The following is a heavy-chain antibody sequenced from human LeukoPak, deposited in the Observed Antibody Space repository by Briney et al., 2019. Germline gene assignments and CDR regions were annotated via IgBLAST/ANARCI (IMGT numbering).Heavy chain of an antibody. J-gene: IGHJ4*02. V-gene: IGHV3-64D*06. CDR2: FSSNGGST. D-gene: IGHD1-26*01. CDR1: GFTFSSYA. CDR3: VKGKSSYYVGGFDY. Sequence: GGSLRLSCSASGFTFSSYAMHWVRQAPGKGLEYVSAFSSNGGSTYYTDSVKGRFAISRDNSKNTLYLQMSSLRAEDTAVYYCVKGKSSYYVGGFDYWGQGTLVTVSS.